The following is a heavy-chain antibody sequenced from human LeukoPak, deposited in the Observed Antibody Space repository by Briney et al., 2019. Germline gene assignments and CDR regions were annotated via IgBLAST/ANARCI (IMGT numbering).Heavy chain of an antibody. V-gene: IGHV4-61*01. CDR3: ARILVYYDSSGYYSYYFDY. CDR2: MYYSGST. CDR1: GGSVSSGSYY. D-gene: IGHD3-22*01. J-gene: IGHJ4*02. Sequence: SETLSLTCCVSGGSVSSGSYYWSWIRQPPGKGLEWIGYMYYSGSTNYNPSLKSRVTISVDTSKNQFSLKLSSVTAADTAVYYCARILVYYDSSGYYSYYFDYWGQGTLVTVSS.